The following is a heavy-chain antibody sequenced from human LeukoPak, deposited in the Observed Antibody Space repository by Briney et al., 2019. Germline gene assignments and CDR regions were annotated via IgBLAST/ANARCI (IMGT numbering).Heavy chain of an antibody. D-gene: IGHD3-22*01. CDR2: MSPNSGNT. Sequence: GASVKVSCKASGYTFTSYDINWVRQATGQGLEWMGWMSPNSGNTGYAQKFQGRVTITRNTSISTAYMELSSLRSEDTAVYYCAVNYYDSSGYYYVLFDYWGQGTLVTVSS. CDR1: GYTFTSYD. CDR3: AVNYYDSSGYYYVLFDY. J-gene: IGHJ4*02. V-gene: IGHV1-8*03.